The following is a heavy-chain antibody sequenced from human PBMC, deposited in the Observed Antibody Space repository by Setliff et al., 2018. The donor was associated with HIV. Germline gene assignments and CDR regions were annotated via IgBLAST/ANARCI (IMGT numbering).Heavy chain of an antibody. CDR2: IYTSGST. V-gene: IGHV4-4*09. J-gene: IGHJ3*01. CDR3: VRSGYSGHFDV. Sequence: SETLSLTCTVSGGSISNYYWSWIRQPPGKGLEWIGYIYTSGSTNYNPSLKSRVTISVDTSKNQFSLKLSSVTAADTAVYYCVRSGYSGHFDVWGQGTMVTVSS. D-gene: IGHD5-12*01. CDR1: GGSISNYY.